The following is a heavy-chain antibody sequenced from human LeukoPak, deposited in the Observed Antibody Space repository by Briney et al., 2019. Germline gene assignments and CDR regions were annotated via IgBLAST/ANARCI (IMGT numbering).Heavy chain of an antibody. CDR1: GLTFSNYW. CDR2: INSDGSTI. Sequence: GGSLRLSCAASGLTFSNYWMHWVRQAPGKGLVWVSRINSDGSTIEYADSVKGRFTISRDNAKNTLYLQMNSLRAEDTAVYYCVRQNLFDYWGQGILVTVSS. V-gene: IGHV3-74*03. CDR3: VRQNLFDY. J-gene: IGHJ4*02. D-gene: IGHD1-14*01.